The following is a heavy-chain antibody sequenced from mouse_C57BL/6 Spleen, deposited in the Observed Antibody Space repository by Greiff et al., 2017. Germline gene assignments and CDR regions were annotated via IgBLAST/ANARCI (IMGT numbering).Heavy chain of an antibody. D-gene: IGHD2-4*01. V-gene: IGHV1-18*01. CDR2: INPNNGGT. Sequence: EVQLQQSGPELVKPGASVKIPCKASGYTFPDYNMDWVKQSHGKSLEWIGDINPNNGGTIYNQKFKGKATLTVDKSSSTAYMELRSLTSEDTAVYYCARDPYDYRAMDYWGQGTSVTVSS. CDR3: ARDPYDYRAMDY. CDR1: GYTFPDYN. J-gene: IGHJ4*01.